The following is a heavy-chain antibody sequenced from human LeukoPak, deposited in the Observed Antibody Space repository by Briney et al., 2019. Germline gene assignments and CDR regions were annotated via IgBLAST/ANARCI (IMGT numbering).Heavy chain of an antibody. D-gene: IGHD3-16*01. Sequence: PGGSLRLSCAASGFTFRSYGMHWVRQAPGKGLECVAVISYDGTNKYYADSVKGRFTISRDNSKNTLYLQMNSLRAEDTAVYYCAKDRLAGGNYYFDYWGQGTLVTVSS. CDR2: ISYDGTNK. J-gene: IGHJ4*02. V-gene: IGHV3-30*18. CDR3: AKDRLAGGNYYFDY. CDR1: GFTFRSYG.